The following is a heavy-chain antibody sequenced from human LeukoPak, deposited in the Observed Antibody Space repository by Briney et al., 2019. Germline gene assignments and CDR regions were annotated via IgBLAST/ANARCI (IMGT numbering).Heavy chain of an antibody. CDR3: ARNTSGFKLGDAFDI. CDR2: ISGSAYST. D-gene: IGHD3-22*01. J-gene: IGHJ3*02. V-gene: IGHV3-23*01. Sequence: GGSLRLSCAASGFTFSSYAMTWVRQAPGKGLEWISAISGSAYSTSYANSVKGRFTISRDNSKNTLYLQMNSLRAEDTAIYYCARNTSGFKLGDAFDIWGQGTMVTVSS. CDR1: GFTFSSYA.